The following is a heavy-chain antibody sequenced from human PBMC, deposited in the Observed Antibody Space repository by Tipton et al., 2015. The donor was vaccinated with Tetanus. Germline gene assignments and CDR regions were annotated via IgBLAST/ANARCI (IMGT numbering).Heavy chain of an antibody. V-gene: IGHV4-30-4*01. CDR3: ARHDYGDSGYLDY. D-gene: IGHD4-17*01. Sequence: TLSLTCTVSGGSISSGDYYWSWIRQPPGKGLEWIGYIYYSGSTYYNPSLKSRVTISVDTSRNQFSLKLSSVTAADTAVYYCARHDYGDSGYLDYWGQGTLVTVSS. J-gene: IGHJ4*02. CDR1: GGSISSGDYY. CDR2: IYYSGST.